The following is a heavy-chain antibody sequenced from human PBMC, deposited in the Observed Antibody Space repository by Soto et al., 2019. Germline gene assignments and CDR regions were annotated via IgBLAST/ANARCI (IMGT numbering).Heavy chain of an antibody. CDR1: GYTFTGYY. Sequence: ASVKVSCKASGYTFTGYYMHWVRQAPGQGLEWMGWINPNSGGTNYAQKFQGRVTMTRDTSVSTAYMELSRLRSDDTAVYYCARPNCGGDCYSDEYFQHWGQGTLVTVSS. CDR3: ARPNCGGDCYSDEYFQH. J-gene: IGHJ1*01. CDR2: INPNSGGT. D-gene: IGHD2-21*02. V-gene: IGHV1-2*02.